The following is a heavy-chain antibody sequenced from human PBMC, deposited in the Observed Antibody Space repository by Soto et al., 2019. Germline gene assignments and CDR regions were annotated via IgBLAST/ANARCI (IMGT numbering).Heavy chain of an antibody. V-gene: IGHV1-18*01. Sequence: ASVKVSCKASGYTFTSYGISWVRQAPGQGLEWMGWISAYNGNTNYAQKLQGRVTMTTDTSTSTAYMELRSLRSDDTAVYYCARDRPLWDITIFGVVTTDYYMDVWGKGTTVTVSS. D-gene: IGHD3-3*01. CDR3: ARDRPLWDITIFGVVTTDYYMDV. J-gene: IGHJ6*03. CDR2: ISAYNGNT. CDR1: GYTFTSYG.